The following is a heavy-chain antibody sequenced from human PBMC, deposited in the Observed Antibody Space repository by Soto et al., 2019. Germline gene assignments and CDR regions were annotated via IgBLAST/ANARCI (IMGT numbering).Heavy chain of an antibody. J-gene: IGHJ3*02. Sequence: GGSLRLSCAASGFTGSSNYMSWVRQAPGKGLEWVSVIYSGGFTHYADSVKGRFTISRDNSKNTLYLQMNSLRAEDTAVYYCARAVDSGSLHDPLAIWGQGTMVTVSS. D-gene: IGHD1-26*01. CDR2: IYSGGFT. CDR1: GFTGSSNY. V-gene: IGHV3-53*01. CDR3: ARAVDSGSLHDPLAI.